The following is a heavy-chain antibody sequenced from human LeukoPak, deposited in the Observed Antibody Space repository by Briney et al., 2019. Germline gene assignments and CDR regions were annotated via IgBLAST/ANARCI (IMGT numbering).Heavy chain of an antibody. CDR2: IIPIFGTA. D-gene: IGHD2-2*01. V-gene: IGHV1-69*05. CDR3: ATATSCYACYYYYMDV. Sequence: ASVKVSCKASGYTFTGYYMHWVRQAPGQGLEWMGGIIPIFGTANYAQKFQGRVTITTDESTSTAYMELSSLRSEDTAVYYCATATSCYACYYYYMDVWGKGTTVTVSS. CDR1: GYTFTGYY. J-gene: IGHJ6*03.